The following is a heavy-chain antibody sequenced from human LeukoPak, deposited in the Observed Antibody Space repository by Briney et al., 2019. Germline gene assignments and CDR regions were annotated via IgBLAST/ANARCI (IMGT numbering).Heavy chain of an antibody. CDR1: GFTFRKFW. J-gene: IGHJ4*02. V-gene: IGHV3-7*01. D-gene: IGHD2-8*01. CDR3: ARLNITGNGPDY. Sequence: PGGSLRLSCAASGFTFRKFWMSWVRQAPGRGPEWVAHMNHDGSDKYYVRSVKGRFTISRDNAENSLFLQLSSLRVEDTAVYYCARLNITGNGPDYWGQGTLVTVSS. CDR2: MNHDGSDK.